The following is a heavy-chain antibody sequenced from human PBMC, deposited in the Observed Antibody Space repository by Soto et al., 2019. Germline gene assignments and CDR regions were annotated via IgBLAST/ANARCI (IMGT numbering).Heavy chain of an antibody. J-gene: IGHJ4*02. Sequence: SETLSLTCTVSGGSISSYYWSWIRQPPGKGLEWIGYIYYSGSTNYNPSLKSRVTISVDTSKNQFSLKLSSVTAADTAVYYCASYVRGPHRGQWVAGAFDYWGQGTLVTVSS. CDR3: ASYVRGPHRGQWVAGAFDY. D-gene: IGHD6-19*01. CDR1: GGSISSYY. CDR2: IYYSGST. V-gene: IGHV4-59*01.